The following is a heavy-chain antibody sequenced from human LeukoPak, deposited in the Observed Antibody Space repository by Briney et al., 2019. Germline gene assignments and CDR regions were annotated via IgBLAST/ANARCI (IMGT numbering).Heavy chain of an antibody. CDR1: GGSFSGYY. CDR3: ARSSEGRYYYDSSGYSYYYYYMDV. Sequence: SETLSLTCAVYGGSFSGYYWSWIRQPPGKGLEWIGYIYYSGSTYYNPSLRSRVTISVDTSKNQFSLKLSSVTAADTAVYYCARSSEGRYYYDSSGYSYYYYYMDVWGKGTTVTISS. J-gene: IGHJ6*03. CDR2: IYYSGST. V-gene: IGHV4-59*01. D-gene: IGHD3-22*01.